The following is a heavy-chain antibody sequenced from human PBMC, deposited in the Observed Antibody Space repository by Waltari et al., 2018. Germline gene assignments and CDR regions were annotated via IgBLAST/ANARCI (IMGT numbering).Heavy chain of an antibody. J-gene: IGHJ4*02. V-gene: IGHV4-34*01. D-gene: IGHD3-10*01. CDR1: DGSFTGFY. CDR3: ARGPSYAERGQGH. Sequence: QLQLHQWGAGLLKPSETLSLTCGVYDGSFTGFYWSWIRQSPGKGLEWIGELNHSGGTNDNPALKSRVTISLDASTNHFSLRLTSVAAADTGVEYCARGPSYAERGQGHWGQGTLVTVS. CDR2: LNHSGGT.